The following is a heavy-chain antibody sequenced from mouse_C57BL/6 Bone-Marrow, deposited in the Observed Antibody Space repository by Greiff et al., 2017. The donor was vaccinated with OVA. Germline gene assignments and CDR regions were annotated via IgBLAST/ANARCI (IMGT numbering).Heavy chain of an antibody. V-gene: IGHV1-26*01. D-gene: IGHD2-3*01. CDR1: GYTFTDYY. Sequence: EVQLQQSGPELVKPGASVKISCKASGYTFTDYYMNWVKQSHGKSLEWIGDINPNNGGTSYNQKFKGKATLTVDKSSSTAYMELRSLTSEDSAVYYCARSGLGLGRGYYPLYYYAMDYWGQGTSVTVSS. CDR3: ARSGLGLGRGYYPLYYYAMDY. CDR2: INPNNGGT. J-gene: IGHJ4*01.